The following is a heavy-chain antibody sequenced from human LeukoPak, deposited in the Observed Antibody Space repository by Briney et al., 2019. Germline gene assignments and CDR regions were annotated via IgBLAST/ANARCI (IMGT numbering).Heavy chain of an antibody. CDR1: GFTFSSYS. V-gene: IGHV3-48*04. CDR3: ARGSDYGDYYYYYYMDV. Sequence: GGSLRLSCAASGFTFSSYSMNWVRQAPGKGLEWVSYISSSSSTIYYADSVKGRFTISRDNAKNSLYLQMNSLRAEDTAVYYCARGSDYGDYYYYYYMDVWGKGTTVTVSS. J-gene: IGHJ6*03. D-gene: IGHD4-17*01. CDR2: ISSSSSTI.